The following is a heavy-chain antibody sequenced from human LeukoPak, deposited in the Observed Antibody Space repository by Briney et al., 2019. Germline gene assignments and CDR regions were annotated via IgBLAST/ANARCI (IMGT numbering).Heavy chain of an antibody. CDR1: GFTFGSSA. D-gene: IGHD3-22*01. Sequence: PGGSLRLSCAADGFTFGSSAMNWVRQAPGKGLEWVSTISGTATTTYYADSVKGRFTISRDNSKNTLYLQMNSLRAEDTAVYYCARAGYDSRDYWGQGTLVTVSS. V-gene: IGHV3-23*01. CDR2: ISGTATTT. J-gene: IGHJ4*02. CDR3: ARAGYDSRDY.